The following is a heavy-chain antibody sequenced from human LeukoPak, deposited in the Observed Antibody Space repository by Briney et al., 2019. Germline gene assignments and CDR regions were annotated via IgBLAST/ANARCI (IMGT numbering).Heavy chain of an antibody. CDR1: TFTFSSYA. V-gene: IGHV3-23*01. CDR2: ISGSGSGT. D-gene: IGHD5-18*01. CDR3: GSRNVDTAMPPRY. J-gene: IGHJ4*02. Sequence: PGGSLRLSCAASTFTFSSYAMSWVRQAPGKGLEWVSAISGSGSGTYYADSVKGRFTISRDNSKNTLYLQMNSLRAEDTAVYYCGSRNVDTAMPPRYWGQGTMVTVSP.